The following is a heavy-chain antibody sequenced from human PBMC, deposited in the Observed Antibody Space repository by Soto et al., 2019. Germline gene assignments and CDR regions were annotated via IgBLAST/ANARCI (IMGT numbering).Heavy chain of an antibody. CDR3: ARGGGGNTHCYFDL. V-gene: IGHV4-4*02. D-gene: IGHD2-15*01. CDR2: IYHSGDT. CDR1: GGSISSNKW. J-gene: IGHJ2*01. Sequence: QVQLQESGPGLVKPSGTLSLTCAVSGGSISSNKWWSWVRQPPGKGLEWIGEIYHSGDTNYNPSLNSRVTVSVDKSNNQFSLKLSSVTAADTAVYFCARGGGGNTHCYFDLWGRGTLVSVSS.